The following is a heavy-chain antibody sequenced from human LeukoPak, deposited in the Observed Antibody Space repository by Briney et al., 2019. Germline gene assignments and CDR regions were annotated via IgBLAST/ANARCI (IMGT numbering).Heavy chain of an antibody. V-gene: IGHV6-1*01. D-gene: IGHD6-19*01. Sequence: SQTLSLTCAISGDSVSSNSAAWNWIRQSPSRGLEWLGRTYYRSKWYNDYAVSVKSRITINPDTSKNQFSLQLNSVTPEDTAVYYCARDPATKGVAGDSGLSNWFDPWGQGTLVTVS. CDR1: GDSVSSNSAA. CDR2: TYYRSKWYN. J-gene: IGHJ5*02. CDR3: ARDPATKGVAGDSGLSNWFDP.